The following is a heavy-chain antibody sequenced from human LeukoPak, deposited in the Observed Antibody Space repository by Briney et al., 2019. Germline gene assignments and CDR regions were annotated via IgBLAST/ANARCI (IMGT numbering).Heavy chain of an antibody. D-gene: IGHD3-10*01. CDR3: ARHYGP. V-gene: IGHV4-39*01. CDR1: GASIPSGDNF. Sequence: SETLSLTCSVSGASIPSGDNFWGWIRQPPGKGLEWIGSIYDSGSTYYNPSLKSRVTISVDTSKSQFSLKLNSVTAADTAVYYCARHYGPWGQGTLVTVSS. CDR2: IYDSGST. J-gene: IGHJ5*02.